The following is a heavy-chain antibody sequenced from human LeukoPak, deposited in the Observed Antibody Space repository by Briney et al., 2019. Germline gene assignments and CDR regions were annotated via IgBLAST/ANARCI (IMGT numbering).Heavy chain of an antibody. J-gene: IGHJ4*02. V-gene: IGHV3-23*01. Sequence: GGSLRLSCAASGFTFSSYAMGWVRQVPGKGLEWVSSISGGGDRRSNADSVKGRFTISRDNSKNTLYLQMNNLRAEDTAVYYCAKGMSPHSSGYYFDYWGQGTLVIVSS. CDR1: GFTFSSYA. CDR3: AKGMSPHSSGYYFDY. CDR2: ISGGGDRR. D-gene: IGHD3-22*01.